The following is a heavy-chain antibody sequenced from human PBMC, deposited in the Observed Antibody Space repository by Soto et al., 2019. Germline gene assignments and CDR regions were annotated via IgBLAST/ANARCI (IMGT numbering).Heavy chain of an antibody. CDR2: IDHSGRT. J-gene: IGHJ5*02. CDR1: AGSFSDYY. D-gene: IGHD2-15*01. Sequence: PSETLSLTCAVYAGSFSDYYWSWIRQSPGKGLEWIGEIDHSGRTRSNPSLKSRVAISVDMSKNQISLKVTSVTAADTAVYYCASYDCRSGRCYFDPWGQGTLVTVSS. CDR3: ASYDCRSGRCYFDP. V-gene: IGHV4-34*01.